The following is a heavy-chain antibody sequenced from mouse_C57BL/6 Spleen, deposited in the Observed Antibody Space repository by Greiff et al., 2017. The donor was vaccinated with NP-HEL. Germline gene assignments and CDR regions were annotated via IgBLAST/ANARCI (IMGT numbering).Heavy chain of an antibody. CDR1: GYTFTSYG. Sequence: VQLQQSGAELARPGASVKLSCKASGYTFTSYGISWVKQRTGQGLEWIGEIYPRSGNTYYNEKFKGKATLTADKSSSTAYMELRSLTSEDSAVYFCARRGTTTVVAYYYAMDYWGQGTSVTVSS. D-gene: IGHD1-1*01. J-gene: IGHJ4*01. CDR2: IYPRSGNT. CDR3: ARRGTTTVVAYYYAMDY. V-gene: IGHV1-81*01.